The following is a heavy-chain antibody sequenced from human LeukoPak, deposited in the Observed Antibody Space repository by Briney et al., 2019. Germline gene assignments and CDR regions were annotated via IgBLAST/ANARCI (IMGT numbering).Heavy chain of an antibody. CDR1: GFTFDDYA. CDR3: AKDIGSISWYSFGY. Sequence: GGSLRLSCAASGFTFDDYAMHWVRQAPGKGLEWVSLISWDGGSTYYADSVKGRFTISRDNSKNSLYLQMNSLRAEDTALYYCAKDIGSISWYSFGYWGQGTLVTVSS. J-gene: IGHJ4*02. D-gene: IGHD6-13*01. CDR2: ISWDGGST. V-gene: IGHV3-43D*03.